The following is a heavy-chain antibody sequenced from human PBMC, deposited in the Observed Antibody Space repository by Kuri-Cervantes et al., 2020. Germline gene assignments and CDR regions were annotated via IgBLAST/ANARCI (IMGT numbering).Heavy chain of an antibody. CDR2: IIPTQGTS. CDR3: ARTERIHTTYHYMDV. D-gene: IGHD5-18*01. V-gene: IGHV1-69*05. J-gene: IGHJ6*03. CDR1: GGILSGFA. Sequence: SVKVSCKTSGGILSGFAFNWVRQAPGQGLEFVGGIIPTQGTSYYSQKFQGRVRITKDQSANIVYMELSSLRSEDTAVCYCARTERIHTTYHYMDVWGKGTTVTVSS.